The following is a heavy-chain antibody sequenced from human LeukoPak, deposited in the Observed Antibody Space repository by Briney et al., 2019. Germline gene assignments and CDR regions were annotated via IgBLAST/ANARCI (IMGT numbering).Heavy chain of an antibody. V-gene: IGHV4-61*05. CDR2: IYYSGST. D-gene: IGHD4-17*01. CDR3: ARLQGAVTTPYYYNGMDV. CDR1: GGSISSSSYY. Sequence: ASETLSLTCTVSGGSISSSSYYWGWIRQPPGKGLEWIGYIYYSGSTNYNPSLKSRVTISVDTSKNHFSLKLSSVTAADTAVYYCARLQGAVTTPYYYNGMDVWGQGTTVTVAS. J-gene: IGHJ6*02.